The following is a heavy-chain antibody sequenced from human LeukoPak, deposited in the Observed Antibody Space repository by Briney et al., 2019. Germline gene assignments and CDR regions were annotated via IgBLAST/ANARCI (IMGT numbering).Heavy chain of an antibody. CDR2: VSGNNGNT. J-gene: IGHJ3*01. CDR1: GYTFTTYG. V-gene: IGHV1-18*01. Sequence: ASVKVSCKASGYTFTTYGISWVRQAPGQGLEWMGWVSGNNGNTNYAQKLQGRVTMTTDTSTNTAYMELRSLRSDDTAVYYCARDFDVWGQGTMVTISS. CDR3: ARDFDV.